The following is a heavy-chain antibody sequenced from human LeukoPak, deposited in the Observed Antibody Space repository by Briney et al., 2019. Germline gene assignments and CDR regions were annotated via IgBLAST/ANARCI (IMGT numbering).Heavy chain of an antibody. Sequence: PGGSLRLSCAASGFTFSDYYMSWIRQAPGKGLEWLSYISSSGSTIYYADSVKGRFTISRDNAKNSLYLQMNSLRAEDTAVYYCARDRYQLPLGYYTDVWGKGTTVTVSS. CDR1: GFTFSDYY. CDR3: ARDRYQLPLGYYTDV. CDR2: ISSSGSTI. J-gene: IGHJ6*03. V-gene: IGHV3-11*04. D-gene: IGHD2-2*01.